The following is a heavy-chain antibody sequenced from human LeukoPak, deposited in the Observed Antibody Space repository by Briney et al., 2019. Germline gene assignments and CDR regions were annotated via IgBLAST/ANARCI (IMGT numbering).Heavy chain of an antibody. CDR1: GYSISSGYY. CDR3: ATPTVTTSGAAMDV. V-gene: IGHV4-38-2*02. J-gene: IGHJ6*03. Sequence: SETLCLTCTVSGYSISSGYYWGWIRQPPGKGLEWIGSIYHSGSTYYNPSLKSRVTISVDTSKNQFSLKLSSVTAADTAVYYCATPTVTTSGAAMDVWGKGITVTVSS. D-gene: IGHD4-17*01. CDR2: IYHSGST.